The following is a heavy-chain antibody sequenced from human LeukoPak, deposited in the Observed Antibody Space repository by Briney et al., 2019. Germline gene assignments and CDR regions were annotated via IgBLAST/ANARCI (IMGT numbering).Heavy chain of an antibody. V-gene: IGHV3-66*01. J-gene: IGHJ4*02. Sequence: GGSLRLSCAASGFTVSSNYMSWVRQAPGKGLEWVSVIYSGGSTYYADSVKGRFTISRGNSKNTLYLQMNSLRAEDTAAYYCARDQLRDYYDSSGYLVYWGQGTLVTVSS. CDR3: ARDQLRDYYDSSGYLVY. D-gene: IGHD3-22*01. CDR2: IYSGGST. CDR1: GFTVSSNY.